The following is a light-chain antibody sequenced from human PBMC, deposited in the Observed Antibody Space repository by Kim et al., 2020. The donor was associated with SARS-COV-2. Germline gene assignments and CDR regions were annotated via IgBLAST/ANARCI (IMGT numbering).Light chain of an antibody. V-gene: IGLV3-1*01. CDR3: QAWDSSTNYV. J-gene: IGLJ1*01. CDR2: QDS. CDR1: KLGDKY. Sequence: VTPGQTASITCSGDKLGDKYACWYQQKPGQSPVLVIYQDSKRPSGIPERFSGSNSGNTATLTISGTQAMDEADYYCQAWDSSTNYVFGTGTKVTVL.